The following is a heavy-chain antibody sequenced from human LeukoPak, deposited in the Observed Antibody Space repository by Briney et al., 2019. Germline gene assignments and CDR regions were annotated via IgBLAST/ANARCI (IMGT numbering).Heavy chain of an antibody. Sequence: SETLSLTCSVSGGSINSYFWSWIRQPPGKGLEWIGYIYYSGSTNYNPSLKSRVTISVDTSKNQFSLKLSSVTASDTAVYYCARLPYSSGWYVYWGQGILVTVSS. V-gene: IGHV4-59*01. CDR1: GGSINSYF. D-gene: IGHD6-19*01. CDR3: ARLPYSSGWYVY. CDR2: IYYSGST. J-gene: IGHJ4*02.